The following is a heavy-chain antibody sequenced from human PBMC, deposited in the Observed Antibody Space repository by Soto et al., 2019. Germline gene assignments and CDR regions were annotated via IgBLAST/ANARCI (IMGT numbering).Heavy chain of an antibody. J-gene: IGHJ4*02. D-gene: IGHD6-19*01. CDR1: GFTFSTFS. Sequence: EVQLVESGGGSVQPGGSLRLSCAASGFTFSTFSMNWVRQAPGRGLEWISSISGGGRPICYADSVKGRFTISRDNAKNSLYLQMDSLTDEDTAVYYCARDLGWAFDSWGQGTLVTVSS. CDR3: ARDLGWAFDS. CDR2: ISGGGRPI. V-gene: IGHV3-48*02.